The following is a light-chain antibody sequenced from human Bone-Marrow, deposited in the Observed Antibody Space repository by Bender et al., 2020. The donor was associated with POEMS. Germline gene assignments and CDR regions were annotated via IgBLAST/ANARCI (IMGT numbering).Light chain of an antibody. J-gene: IGLJ3*02. CDR1: SSNIGAHA. CDR3: AVWDDSLNGWV. CDR2: SSH. Sequence: QSVLTQPPSASGTPGQRVTISCSGGSSNIGAHAVNWYQHLPATAPKLLIYSSHRRPSGVPDRFSGSRSGASASLAISGLQAEDEADDYCAVWDDSLNGWVFGGGTKLTVL. V-gene: IGLV1-44*01.